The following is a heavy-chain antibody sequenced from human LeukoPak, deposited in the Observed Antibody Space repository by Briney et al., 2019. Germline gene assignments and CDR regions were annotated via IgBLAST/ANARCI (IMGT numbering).Heavy chain of an antibody. CDR1: GFTFRTSG. J-gene: IGHJ4*02. CDR3: AKDVRSDYFDY. Sequence: RRCLRLSRAASGFTFRTSGMKSARPPPGNWIEWVSAISSRGRYMYYADSVKGRFTISRDNANNSLYLQMDSLRAEDTAVYYCAKDVRSDYFDYWGQGTLVTVSS. V-gene: IGHV3-21*01. CDR2: ISSRGRYM.